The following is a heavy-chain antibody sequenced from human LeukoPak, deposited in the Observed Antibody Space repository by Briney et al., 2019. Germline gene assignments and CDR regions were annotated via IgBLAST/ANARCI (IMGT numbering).Heavy chain of an antibody. D-gene: IGHD4-23*01. CDR2: ISGSGGST. J-gene: IGHJ4*02. CDR3: ANPFYGGNTKFDY. V-gene: IGHV3-23*01. CDR1: RFTLSSYA. Sequence: LPGGSLRLSCSASRFTLSSYAMSWVRQAPGEGVEWVSSISGSGGSTYYADSVEGRFTISRDNSKNTLYMQMNSLRAEDTAVYYCANPFYGGNTKFDYWGQGTPVTVSS.